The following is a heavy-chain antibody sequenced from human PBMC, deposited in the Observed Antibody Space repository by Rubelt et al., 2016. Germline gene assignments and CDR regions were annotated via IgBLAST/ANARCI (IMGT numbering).Heavy chain of an antibody. Sequence: QVQLVESGGGVVQPGRSLRLSCAASGFTFSSYGMHWVRQAPGKGLEWVEVISYDGSNKYYADSVKGRCTISRDNSKNTLYLQMNSLRAEDTAVYYCAKAIEKQQLGNFDYWGQGTLVTVSS. J-gene: IGHJ4*02. CDR2: ISYDGSNK. V-gene: IGHV3-30*18. D-gene: IGHD6-6*01. CDR3: AKAIEKQQLGNFDY. CDR1: GFTFSSYG.